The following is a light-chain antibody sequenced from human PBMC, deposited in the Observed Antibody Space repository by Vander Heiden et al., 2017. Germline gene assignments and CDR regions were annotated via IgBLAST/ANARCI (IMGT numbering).Light chain of an antibody. J-gene: IGKJ1*01. CDR3: QQYNNWPPST. V-gene: IGKV3-15*01. CDR1: QSVNSN. CDR2: GAS. Sequence: EIVMTQSPATLSVSPGERATLSCRVSQSVNSNLAWYQQKPGQAPRLLIYGASTRATGIPARFSGSGSGTEFTLTISSLQSEDFAVYYCQQYNNWPPSTFGHGTKVEI.